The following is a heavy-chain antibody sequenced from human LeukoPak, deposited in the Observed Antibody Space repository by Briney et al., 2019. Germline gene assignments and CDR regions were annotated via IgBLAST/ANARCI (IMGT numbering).Heavy chain of an antibody. V-gene: IGHV3-48*01. J-gene: IGHJ4*02. CDR1: VFILSSIFA. D-gene: IGHD4-17*01. CDR3: AGATLYGHEFDY. Sequence: GGSLRLSCAVSVFILSSIFAIDWVRHAPGKGLEWVSYISSASSTIYYADSVEGRFTICRDNAKKSLYLQMNSLRADDTAVYYCAGATLYGHEFDYWGQGTLVTVSS. CDR2: ISSASSTI.